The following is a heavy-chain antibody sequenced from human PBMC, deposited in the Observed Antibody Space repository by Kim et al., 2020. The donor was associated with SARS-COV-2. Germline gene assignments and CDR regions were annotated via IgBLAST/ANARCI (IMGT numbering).Heavy chain of an antibody. CDR1: GYTFTSYY. J-gene: IGHJ3*02. Sequence: ASVKVSCKASGYTFTSYYMHWVRQAPGQGLEWMGIINPSGGSTSYAQKFQGRVTMTRDTSTSTVYMELSSLRSEDTAVYYCANLLLWFGEPNEGDAFDIWGQGTMVTVSS. CDR2: INPSGGST. V-gene: IGHV1-46*01. D-gene: IGHD3-10*01. CDR3: ANLLLWFGEPNEGDAFDI.